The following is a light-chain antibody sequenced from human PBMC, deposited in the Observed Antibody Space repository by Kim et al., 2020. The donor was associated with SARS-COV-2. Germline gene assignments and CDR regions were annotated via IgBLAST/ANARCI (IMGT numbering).Light chain of an antibody. CDR2: GAS. CDR1: QSVSSN. CDR3: QQYNNWSSYT. V-gene: IGKV3-15*01. Sequence: EIVMTQSPATLSVSPGERATLSCRASQSVSSNLAWYQQKPGQAPRLLIYGASTRATGNPARFSGSGSGTEFTLTNSSLQSEDFAVYYCQQYNNWSSYTLGKGTKLEI. J-gene: IGKJ2*01.